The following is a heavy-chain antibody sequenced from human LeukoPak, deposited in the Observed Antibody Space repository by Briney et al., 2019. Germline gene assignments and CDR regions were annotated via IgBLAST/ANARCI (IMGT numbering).Heavy chain of an antibody. V-gene: IGHV4-61*08. CDR1: GGSISSGDYY. D-gene: IGHD3-22*01. J-gene: IGHJ4*02. CDR3: ARVYYDTSGYNFDY. Sequence: KPSQTLSLTCTVSGGSISSGDYYWSWIRQPPGKGLEWIGYIYYSGSTNYNPSLKSRVTMSLDTSKNQFSLKLSSVTAADTAVYYCARVYYDTSGYNFDYWGQGILVTVSS. CDR2: IYYSGST.